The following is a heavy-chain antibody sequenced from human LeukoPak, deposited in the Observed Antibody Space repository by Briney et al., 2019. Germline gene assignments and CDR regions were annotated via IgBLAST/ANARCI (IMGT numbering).Heavy chain of an antibody. Sequence: AASVKVSCKASGGTFSSYAISWVRQAPGQGLEWMGWINPNSGGTNYAQKFQGRVTMTRDTSISTAYMELSRLRSDDTAVYYCARGTTVTAGGWFDPWGQGTLVTVSS. D-gene: IGHD4-17*01. CDR1: GGTFSSYA. CDR2: INPNSGGT. CDR3: ARGTTVTAGGWFDP. V-gene: IGHV1-2*02. J-gene: IGHJ5*02.